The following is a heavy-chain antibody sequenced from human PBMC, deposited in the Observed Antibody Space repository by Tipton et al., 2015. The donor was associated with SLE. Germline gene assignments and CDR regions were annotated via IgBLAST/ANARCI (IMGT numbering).Heavy chain of an antibody. V-gene: IGHV4-59*11. J-gene: IGHJ4*02. CDR3: AKYFCDATGYQSVNS. D-gene: IGHD3-9*01. CDR2: VFYSGSSDFYRA. CDR1: GVSISDHY. Sequence: TLSLTCTVSGVSISDHYWSWIRQPPGKGLECLGYVFYSGSSDFYRAHYSPSLMSRVIISVDSSKNQFSLRLTSVTAADTAVYYCAKYFCDATGYQSVNSWGQGALVTVSS.